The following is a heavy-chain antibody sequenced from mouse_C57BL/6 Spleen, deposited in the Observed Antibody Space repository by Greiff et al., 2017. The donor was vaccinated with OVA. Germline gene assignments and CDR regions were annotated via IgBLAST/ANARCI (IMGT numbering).Heavy chain of an antibody. V-gene: IGHV14-2*01. D-gene: IGHD2-4*01. J-gene: IGHJ4*01. CDR3: ASHYDYEGAMDY. CDR2: IDPEDGET. CDR1: GFNIKDYY. Sequence: EVQLQQSGAELVKPGASVKLSCTASGFNIKDYYMHWVKQRTEQGLEWIGRIDPEDGETKYAPKFQRKATITADTSSNTAYLQLSSLTSEDTAVYYCASHYDYEGAMDYWGQGTSVTVSS.